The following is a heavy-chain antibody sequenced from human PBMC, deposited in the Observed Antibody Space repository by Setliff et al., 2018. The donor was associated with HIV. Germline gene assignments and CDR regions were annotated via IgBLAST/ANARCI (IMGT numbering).Heavy chain of an antibody. CDR2: IKEDGSEK. V-gene: IGHV3-7*01. CDR1: GFTFSNYW. J-gene: IGHJ4*02. CDR3: AREFLSGGSCYNY. Sequence: QPGGSLRLSCADSGFTFSNYWMGGVRQAPGKGLEWVANIKEDGSEKDYVDSVKGRFTISRDNAKNSLYLQMNSLRVEDTAVYYCAREFLSGGSCYNYWGQGTLVTVSS. D-gene: IGHD2-21*01.